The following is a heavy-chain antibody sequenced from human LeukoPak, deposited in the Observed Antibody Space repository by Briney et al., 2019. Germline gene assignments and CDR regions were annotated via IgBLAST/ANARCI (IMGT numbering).Heavy chain of an antibody. CDR3: ARDGLRRPPTPYCGGDCPLDY. D-gene: IGHD2-21*02. V-gene: IGHV3-20*04. Sequence: TGGSLRLSCAASGFTFSDFWMSWVRQTPGKGLEWVSGTNWDGGRTGYADSVKGRFTISRDNAKNSLYLQMNSLRVEDTAMYYCARDGLRRPPTPYCGGDCPLDYWGQGTLVSVSS. CDR2: TNWDGGRT. J-gene: IGHJ4*02. CDR1: GFTFSDFW.